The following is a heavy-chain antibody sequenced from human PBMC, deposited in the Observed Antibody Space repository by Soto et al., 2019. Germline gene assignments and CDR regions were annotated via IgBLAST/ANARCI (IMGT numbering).Heavy chain of an antibody. V-gene: IGHV3-9*01. CDR2: ISWNSGSI. Sequence: EVQLVESGGGLVQPGRSLRLSCAASGFTFDDYAMHWVRQAPGKGLEWVSGISWNSGSIGYADSVKGRFTISRDNAKNSLYLQMNSLRAEDTALYYCAKDMTTTVVNDASDIWGQGTMVTVSS. J-gene: IGHJ3*02. CDR3: AKDMTTTVVNDASDI. D-gene: IGHD4-17*01. CDR1: GFTFDDYA.